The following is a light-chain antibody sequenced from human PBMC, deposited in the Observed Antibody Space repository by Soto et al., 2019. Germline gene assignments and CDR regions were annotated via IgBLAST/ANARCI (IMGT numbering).Light chain of an antibody. CDR3: QQYYNWRT. V-gene: IGKV3-15*01. CDR2: AAS. J-gene: IGKJ1*01. Sequence: EIVMTQSPATLSVSTGERATLSCRASQSVSSNLAWYQQKPGQAPRLLIYAASTRATGIPARFSGSGSGTEFTLTISGLQSEDFAVYYCQQYYNWRTFGQGTKVDIK. CDR1: QSVSSN.